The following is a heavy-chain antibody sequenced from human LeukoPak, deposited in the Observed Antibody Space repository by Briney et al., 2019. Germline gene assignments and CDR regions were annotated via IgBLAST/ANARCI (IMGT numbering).Heavy chain of an antibody. CDR3: ARVNYDGSGYYPYYFDY. V-gene: IGHV1-2*02. D-gene: IGHD3-22*01. J-gene: IGHJ4*02. Sequence: ASVKVSCKASGYTFTGYYMHWVRQAPGQGLEWMGWINPNSGGTNYAQKFQGRVTMTRDTSISTAYMELSRLRSDDTAVYYCARVNYDGSGYYPYYFDYWGQGTLVTVSS. CDR1: GYTFTGYY. CDR2: INPNSGGT.